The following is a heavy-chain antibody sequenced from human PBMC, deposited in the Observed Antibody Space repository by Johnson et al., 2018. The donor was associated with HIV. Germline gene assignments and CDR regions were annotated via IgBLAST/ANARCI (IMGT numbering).Heavy chain of an antibody. Sequence: VQLVESGGGVVQPGRSLRLSCAASGFTVSSNYMSLVRQAPGKGLEWVSVIYRGGSTYYADSVKGRFTISTDNSKNTLYLQMNSLRAEDTAVYYCAKTAAADAFDIWGQGTMVTVSS. D-gene: IGHD2-2*01. J-gene: IGHJ3*02. V-gene: IGHV3-66*02. CDR2: IYRGGST. CDR1: GFTVSSNY. CDR3: AKTAAADAFDI.